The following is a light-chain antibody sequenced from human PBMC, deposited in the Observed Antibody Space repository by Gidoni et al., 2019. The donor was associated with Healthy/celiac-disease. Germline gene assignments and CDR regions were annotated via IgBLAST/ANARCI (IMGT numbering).Light chain of an antibody. V-gene: IGLV3-1*01. CDR3: QAWDSSIFVV. J-gene: IGLJ2*01. CDR2: QDS. CDR1: KLGDKY. Sequence: SYELTQPPSVSVSPGQTASITCSGDKLGDKYACWYQQKPGQSPVLVIYQDSKRHSGIPERFSGSNSGNTATLTISGTQAMDEADYYCQAWDSSIFVVFGGGTKLTVL.